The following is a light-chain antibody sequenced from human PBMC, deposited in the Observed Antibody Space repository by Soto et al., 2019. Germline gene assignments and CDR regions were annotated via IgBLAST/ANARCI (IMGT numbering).Light chain of an antibody. J-gene: IGKJ2*01. CDR3: QQYKTYSRT. V-gene: IGKV1-5*03. CDR1: QSISPW. Sequence: DIQMTQSPSTLSASVGDRVTITCRASQSISPWLAWYQQKPGKAPKILIYKASSLESGVPSRFSGSDSGTEFTLTISSLLPDDFATYYCQQYKTYSRTFGQGTKLEIK. CDR2: KAS.